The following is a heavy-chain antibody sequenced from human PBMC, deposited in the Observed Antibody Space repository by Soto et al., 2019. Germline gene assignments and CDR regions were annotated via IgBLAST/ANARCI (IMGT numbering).Heavy chain of an antibody. CDR2: IYYTGST. J-gene: IGHJ5*02. CDR3: ARHRAIEYSSSRRYTGAWFDP. CDR1: GGSIASQNYY. V-gene: IGHV4-39*01. Sequence: QLRLQESGPGLVTPSETLSLTCNVSGGSIASQNYYGAWIRQPPGKGLEWIGSIYYTGSTYYSPSLKSRVTISVDTSKNQFSLSLTSVTASATPVYYCARHRAIEYSSSRRYTGAWFDPWGQGTLVTVSS. D-gene: IGHD6-13*01.